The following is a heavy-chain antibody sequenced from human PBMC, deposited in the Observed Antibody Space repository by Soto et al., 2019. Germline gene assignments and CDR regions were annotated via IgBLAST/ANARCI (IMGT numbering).Heavy chain of an antibody. V-gene: IGHV3-21*01. CDR3: ARRFRQKMSTDCLEP. Sequence: PGVSLRLSCSSSVVTFISYSMNLVLQAPVNWLEWVSSISSSSSYIYYADSVKGRFTISIDNAKNSLYLQMNSLRAEDTAVYYCARRFRQKMSTDCLEPWGQRTLVNVSS. J-gene: IGHJ5*02. CDR1: VVTFISYS. D-gene: IGHD3-3*01. CDR2: ISSSSSYI.